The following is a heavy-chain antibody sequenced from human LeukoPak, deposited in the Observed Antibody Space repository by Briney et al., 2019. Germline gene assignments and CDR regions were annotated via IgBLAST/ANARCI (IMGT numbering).Heavy chain of an antibody. CDR3: ARRAEVRGVITVVYYFDY. J-gene: IGHJ4*02. Sequence: GESLKISCKGSGYSFTSYWIGWVRQMPGKGLEWMGIIYPGDSDTRYSPSFQGQVTISADKSISTAYLQWSSLKASDTAMYYCARRAEVRGVITVVYYFDYWGQGTLVTVSS. CDR1: GYSFTSYW. D-gene: IGHD3-10*01. CDR2: IYPGDSDT. V-gene: IGHV5-51*01.